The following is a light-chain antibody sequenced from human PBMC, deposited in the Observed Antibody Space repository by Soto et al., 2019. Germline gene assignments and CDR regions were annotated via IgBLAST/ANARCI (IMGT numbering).Light chain of an antibody. CDR2: DAS. J-gene: IGKJ4*01. Sequence: EIVMTQSPATLSVSPGEGATLSCKASQNVYNNLAWYQQRPGQPPRLLIYDASTRATGISARFSGSGYGTELTLTTSSLQSEDFAVYFCQQCRNWPLTFGGGTKMEIK. V-gene: IGKV3-15*01. CDR3: QQCRNWPLT. CDR1: QNVYNN.